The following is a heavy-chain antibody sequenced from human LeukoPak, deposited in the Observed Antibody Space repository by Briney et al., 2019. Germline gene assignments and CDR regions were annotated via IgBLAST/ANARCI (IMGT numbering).Heavy chain of an antibody. CDR2: IYTSGST. V-gene: IGHV4-61*02. Sequence: SETLSLTCTVSGGPISSGSYYWSWIRQPAGKGLEWIGRIYTSGSTNYNPSLKSRVTISVDTSKNQFSLKLSSVTAADTAVYYCARDDHLDYYDSSGYYSIQYYYYYYMDVWGKGTTVTISS. CDR3: ARDDHLDYYDSSGYYSIQYYYYYYMDV. J-gene: IGHJ6*03. CDR1: GGPISSGSYY. D-gene: IGHD3-22*01.